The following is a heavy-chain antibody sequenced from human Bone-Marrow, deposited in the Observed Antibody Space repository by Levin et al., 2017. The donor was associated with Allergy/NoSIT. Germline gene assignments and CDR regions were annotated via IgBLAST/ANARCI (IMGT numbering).Heavy chain of an antibody. Sequence: PSETLSLTCVVSGYSISSGYHWGWIRQPPGKGLEWIGTIYHSGDTYYNPSLTSRVTVSVDTSKNQFSLKLTSVTAADTGLYYCARTVYYYDKTGYALDFWGQGTMVTVSS. CDR3: ARTVYYYDKTGYALDF. J-gene: IGHJ3*01. CDR2: IYHSGDT. V-gene: IGHV4-38-2*01. CDR1: GYSISSGYH. D-gene: IGHD3-22*01.